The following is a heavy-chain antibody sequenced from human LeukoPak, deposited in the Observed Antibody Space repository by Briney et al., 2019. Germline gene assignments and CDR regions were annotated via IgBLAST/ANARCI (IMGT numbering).Heavy chain of an antibody. J-gene: IGHJ4*02. Sequence: ASETLSLXCTVSGGSISSYYWSWIRQPAGKGLEWIGRIYTSGSTNYNPSLKSRVTMSVDTSKNQFSLKLSSVTAADTAVYYCARQYCSGGSCYYDYWGQGTLVTVSS. D-gene: IGHD2-15*01. CDR1: GGSISSYY. CDR3: ARQYCSGGSCYYDY. CDR2: IYTSGST. V-gene: IGHV4-4*07.